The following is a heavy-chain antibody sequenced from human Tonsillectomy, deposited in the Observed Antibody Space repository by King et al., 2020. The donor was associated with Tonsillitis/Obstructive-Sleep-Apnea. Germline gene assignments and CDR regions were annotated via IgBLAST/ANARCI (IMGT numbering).Heavy chain of an antibody. CDR2: VKSKTDGGPT. V-gene: IGHV3-15*01. CDR3: TTDFVEGGVVVDY. Sequence: VQLVESGGGLIKPGGSLRLSCAASGFTFSNAWMSWVRQAPGKWLEWVGRVKSKTDGGPTDYAAPVKGRFTISREDSTDMLYLQMSSLKTEDTAVYYCTTDFVEGGVVVDYWGQGTLVTVSS. D-gene: IGHD3-16*01. CDR1: GFTFSNAW. J-gene: IGHJ4*02.